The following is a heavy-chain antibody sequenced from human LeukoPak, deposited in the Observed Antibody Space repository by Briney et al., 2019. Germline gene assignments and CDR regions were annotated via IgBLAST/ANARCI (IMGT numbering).Heavy chain of an antibody. V-gene: IGHV3-30*02. J-gene: IGHJ4*02. CDR1: GFTFSTYG. CDR3: ARDLGVPAALDF. Sequence: GGSLRLSCTASGFTFSTYGMHWVRQAPGKGLEWVAFIKYHGNNKYYADSVKGRFTISRDNSKNTLYLQMNSLRPEDTAVHYCARDLGVPAALDFWGQGTLVTVSS. CDR2: IKYHGNNK. D-gene: IGHD2-2*01.